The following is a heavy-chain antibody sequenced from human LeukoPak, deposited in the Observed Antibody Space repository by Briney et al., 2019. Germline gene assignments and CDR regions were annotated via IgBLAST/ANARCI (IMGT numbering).Heavy chain of an antibody. CDR2: MNPNSGNT. J-gene: IGHJ5*02. V-gene: IGHV1-8*01. D-gene: IGHD2-2*01. CDR3: ARSASTSDWFDP. CDR1: GYTFTSYD. Sequence: GASVKVSCKASGYTFTSYDINWVRQATGQELEWMGWMNPNSGNTGYAQKFQGRVTMTRNTSISTAYMELSSLRSEDTAVYYCARSASTSDWFDPWGQGTLVTVSS.